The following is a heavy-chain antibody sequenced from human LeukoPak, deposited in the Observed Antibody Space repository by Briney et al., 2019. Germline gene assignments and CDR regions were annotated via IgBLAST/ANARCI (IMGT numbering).Heavy chain of an antibody. CDR3: ARKGPNYSGMDV. J-gene: IGHJ6*02. Sequence: ASVKVSFKASGYTFTSYYMQWVRQAPGQGLEWMGIINPSGGSTRYAQTFQGRGTITRGTAISTAYRELSRLRSDDTAVYYCARKGPNYSGMDVWGQGTTVTVSS. CDR1: GYTFTSYY. CDR2: INPSGGST. V-gene: IGHV1-46*01.